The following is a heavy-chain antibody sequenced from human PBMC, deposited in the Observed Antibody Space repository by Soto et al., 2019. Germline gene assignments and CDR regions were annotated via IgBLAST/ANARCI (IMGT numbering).Heavy chain of an antibody. J-gene: IGHJ4*02. CDR1: GFPFSDYY. V-gene: IGHV3-11*05. D-gene: IGHD3-22*01. Sequence: QVQLVEFGGDLVKPGGSLRLSCAASGFPFSDYYMSWIRQAPGKGLEWVSSIGSSSSYINYADSVKGRFTIDRDNAKNSLYLQMNSLRAEDTAVYYCARRRPIGYYNYWGQGTLVTVSA. CDR3: ARRRPIGYYNY. CDR2: IGSSSSYI.